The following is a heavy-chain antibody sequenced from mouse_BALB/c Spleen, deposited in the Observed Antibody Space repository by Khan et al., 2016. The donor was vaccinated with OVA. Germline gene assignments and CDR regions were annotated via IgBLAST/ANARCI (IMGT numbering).Heavy chain of an antibody. CDR3: ARVEYNDTMDC. D-gene: IGHD6-1*01. CDR2: INTYTGEP. J-gene: IGHJ4*01. CDR1: GFTFTNYG. Sequence: QIQLVQSGPELKKPGETVQISCKASGFTFTNYGMNWVKQTPGKGLKWMGWINTYTGEPTFADDFKGRFAFSLETSASTAYLQINSLKNEDTATFMCARVEYNDTMDCWGQGTSVTVSS. V-gene: IGHV9-3-1*01.